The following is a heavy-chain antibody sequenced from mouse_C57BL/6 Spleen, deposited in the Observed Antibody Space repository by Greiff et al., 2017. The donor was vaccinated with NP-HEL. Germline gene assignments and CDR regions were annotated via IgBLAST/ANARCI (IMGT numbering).Heavy chain of an antibody. D-gene: IGHD2-5*01. Sequence: QVQLQQSGPELVKPGASVKISCKASGYAFSSSWINWVKQRPGKGLEWIGRIYPGDGDTNYNGKFKGQATLTADTSSSTSYMQLIRLTSEDSAVYFCARWSIVTNWGDYWGQGTSVTVSA. CDR2: IYPGDGDT. CDR3: ARWSIVTNWGDY. V-gene: IGHV1-82*01. J-gene: IGHJ4*01. CDR1: GYAFSSSW.